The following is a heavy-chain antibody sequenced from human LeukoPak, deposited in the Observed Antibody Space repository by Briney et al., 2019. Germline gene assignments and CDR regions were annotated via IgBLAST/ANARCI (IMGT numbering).Heavy chain of an antibody. CDR2: VYRSGSS. J-gene: IGHJ4*02. CDR3: ARRGASGWAYYFDF. CDR1: GDSITTSSNY. V-gene: IGHV4-39*01. D-gene: IGHD6-19*01. Sequence: SGTLSLTCTVSGDSITTSSNYWGWLRHLPGKGLEWIGSVYRSGSSYYNPSLKSRVTISVDTSKNQFTLNLTSVTAADTAVYHCARRGASGWAYYFDFWGPGSLLTVSS.